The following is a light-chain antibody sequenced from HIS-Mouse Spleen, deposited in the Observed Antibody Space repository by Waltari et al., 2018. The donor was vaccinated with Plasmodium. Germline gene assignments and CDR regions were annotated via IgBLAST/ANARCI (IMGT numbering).Light chain of an antibody. CDR3: LQDYNYPYT. J-gene: IGKJ2*01. CDR2: AAS. V-gene: IGKV1-6*01. Sequence: AIQMTQSPSSLSASVRDRVTITCRARQGIRNDLGWYQQKPGKAPKLLISAASSLQSGVPSRFSGSGSGTDFTLTISSLQPEDFATYYCLQDYNYPYTFGQGTKLEIK. CDR1: QGIRND.